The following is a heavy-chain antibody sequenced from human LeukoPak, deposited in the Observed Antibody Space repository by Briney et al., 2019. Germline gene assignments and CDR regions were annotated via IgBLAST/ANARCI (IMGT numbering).Heavy chain of an antibody. J-gene: IGHJ2*01. CDR3: ARVGDHFHWYLDL. D-gene: IGHD3-10*01. CDR2: LYYGGDT. Sequence: GGSLRLSCAASGFTVSTKYMNWVRQAPGKGLEWVSILYYGGDTYYANSVKSRFTISRDSSKNILFLQLNDLRAEDTAVYYCARVGDHFHWYLDLWGRGTLVTVSS. V-gene: IGHV3-53*01. CDR1: GFTVSTKY.